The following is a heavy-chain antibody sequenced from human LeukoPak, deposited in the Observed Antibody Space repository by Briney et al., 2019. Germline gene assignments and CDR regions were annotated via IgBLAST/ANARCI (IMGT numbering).Heavy chain of an antibody. D-gene: IGHD6-19*01. CDR2: IHPGDSDT. CDR3: AMPSGGGGWSYFDY. J-gene: IGHJ4*02. CDR1: GYSFTNYW. Sequence: GESLKISCKGSGYSFTNYWIGWVRQMSGNGLEWMGIIHPGDSDTRYSPSFQGQVTISADKSISTAYLQWRSLKASDTAMYYCAMPSGGGGWSYFDYWGQGTLVTVSS. V-gene: IGHV5-51*01.